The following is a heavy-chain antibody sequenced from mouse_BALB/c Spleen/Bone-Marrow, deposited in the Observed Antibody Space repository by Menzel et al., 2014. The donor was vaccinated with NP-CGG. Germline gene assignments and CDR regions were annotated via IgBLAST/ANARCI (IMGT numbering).Heavy chain of an antibody. V-gene: IGHV7-3*02. Sequence: EVQLVESGGGLVQPGGSLRLSCATSGFTFTDYYMNWVRQPPGKALEWLGFIRNKANGYTTEYSASVKGRFTISRDNSQSILYLQMNTLRAEDSATYYCARDMGGLLFDYWGQGTTLIVSS. CDR1: GFTFTDYY. D-gene: IGHD2-3*01. CDR3: ARDMGGLLFDY. CDR2: IRNKANGYTT. J-gene: IGHJ2*01.